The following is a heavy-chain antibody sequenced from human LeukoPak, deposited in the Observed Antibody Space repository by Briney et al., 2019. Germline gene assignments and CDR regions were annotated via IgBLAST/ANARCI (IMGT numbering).Heavy chain of an antibody. J-gene: IGHJ4*02. V-gene: IGHV4-38-2*02. D-gene: IGHD4-23*01. Sequence: SETLSLTCTVSGYSISSGYYWGWIRQPPGKGLEWIGSIYHSGSTYYNPSLKSRVTISVDTSKNQFSLNLSPVIAADTAVYYCARVGVDYSGNIIKYYFDYWGQGTLVTVSS. CDR1: GYSISSGYY. CDR2: IYHSGST. CDR3: ARVGVDYSGNIIKYYFDY.